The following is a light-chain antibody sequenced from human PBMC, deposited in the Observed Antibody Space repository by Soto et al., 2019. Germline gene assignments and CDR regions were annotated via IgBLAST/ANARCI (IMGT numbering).Light chain of an antibody. CDR1: SSDVGNYNY. CDR3: TSYTSSSTYV. Sequence: QSALTQPASVSGSPGQSIAISCTGTSSDVGNYNYVSWYQQHPDKAPKLMIFDVSNRPSGVSDRFSGSKSGNTAALTISGLQAEDEAEYYCTSYTSSSTYVFGTGTKLTVL. CDR2: DVS. V-gene: IGLV2-14*01. J-gene: IGLJ1*01.